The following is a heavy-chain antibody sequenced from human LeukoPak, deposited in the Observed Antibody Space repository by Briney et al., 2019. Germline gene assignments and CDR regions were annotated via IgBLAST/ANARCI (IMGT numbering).Heavy chain of an antibody. Sequence: PGGSLRLSCVASGFTLSSNSMNWVRQAPGKGLEWVSILFSGGSALYADSVKGRFTISRDNSKNTLYLQMNRLRGEDQAVYYCAIVHRGWYFDYWGQGTLVTVSS. CDR2: LFSGGSA. CDR1: GFTLSSNS. V-gene: IGHV3-53*01. CDR3: AIVHRGWYFDY. J-gene: IGHJ4*02. D-gene: IGHD2-15*01.